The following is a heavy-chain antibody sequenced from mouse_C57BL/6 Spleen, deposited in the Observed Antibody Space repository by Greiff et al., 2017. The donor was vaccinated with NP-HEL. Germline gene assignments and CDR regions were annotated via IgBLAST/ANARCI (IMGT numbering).Heavy chain of an antibody. CDR3: TRDYYGSSYVRAMDY. V-gene: IGHV5-9-1*02. D-gene: IGHD1-1*01. Sequence: EVMLVESGEGLVKPGGSLKLSCAASGFTFSSYAMSWVRQTPEKRLEWVAYISSGGDYIYYADTVKGRFTISRDNARNTLYLQMSSLKSEDTAMXYCTRDYYGSSYVRAMDYWGQGTSVTVSS. CDR1: GFTFSSYA. CDR2: ISSGGDYI. J-gene: IGHJ4*01.